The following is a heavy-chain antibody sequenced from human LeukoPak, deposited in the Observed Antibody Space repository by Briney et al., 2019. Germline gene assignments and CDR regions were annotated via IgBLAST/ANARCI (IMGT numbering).Heavy chain of an antibody. V-gene: IGHV3-7*03. CDR3: ARGGGLDV. Sequence: GGSLRLSCAASGFTFSSYWMNWARQAPGKGLEWVASINHNGNVNYYVDSVQGRFTISRDNAKNSLYLQMSNLRAEDTAVYFCARGGGLDVWGQGATVTVSS. J-gene: IGHJ6*02. D-gene: IGHD3-16*01. CDR1: GFTFSSYW. CDR2: INHNGNVN.